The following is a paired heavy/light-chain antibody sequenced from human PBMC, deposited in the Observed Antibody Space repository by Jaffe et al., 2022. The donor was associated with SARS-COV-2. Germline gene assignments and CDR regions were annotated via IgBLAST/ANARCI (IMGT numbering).Light chain of an antibody. CDR2: GNS. CDR3: QSYDSSLSGNV. Sequence: QSVLTQPPSVSGAPGQRVTISCTGSNSNIGVGYDVHWYQHLPGTAPKLLIHGNSNRPSGVPDRFSGSKSGTSASLAISGLQAEDEADYYCQSYDSSLSGNVFGTGTKVTVL. CDR1: NSNIGVGYD. V-gene: IGLV1-40*01. J-gene: IGLJ1*01.
Heavy chain of an antibody. D-gene: IGHD3-3*01. CDR1: GFTFSSSW. CDR3: ATVRGVGDFWSGYFFVSSTYFDS. J-gene: IGHJ4*02. CDR2: IKEDGSDK. Sequence: DVRLVESGGGLVQPGGSLRLSCAGSGFTFSSSWMGWVRQAPGKGLEWVANIKEDGSDKSYLDSVRGRFTISRDNAKNSLYLQMNSLRAEDTAVYYCATVRGVGDFWSGYFFVSSTYFDSWGQGTLVSVSS. V-gene: IGHV3-7*03.